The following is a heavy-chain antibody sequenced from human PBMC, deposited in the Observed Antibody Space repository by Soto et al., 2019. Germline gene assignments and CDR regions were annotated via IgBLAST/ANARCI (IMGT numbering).Heavy chain of an antibody. CDR1: GFIFTNFW. D-gene: IGHD1-1*01. V-gene: IGHV3-74*01. Sequence: GGSLRLSCEASGFIFTNFWMHWVRQVPGKGLVWVSRIDTSGSSTSYADSVKGRFTISRDNAKNTVSLQMNSLRAEDTGVYYCATDSWYFDLWSQG. J-gene: IGHJ4*02. CDR2: IDTSGSST. CDR3: ATDSWYFDL.